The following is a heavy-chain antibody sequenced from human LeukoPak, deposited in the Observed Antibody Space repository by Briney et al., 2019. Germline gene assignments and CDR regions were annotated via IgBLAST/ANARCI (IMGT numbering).Heavy chain of an antibody. Sequence: GESLKISCETSGYTCITTCIGWLRQMPRGCLQWVGGSYPDNSDTRYGPSFQGQVAVSVDTSVNTLYLKLTTLKASDTAMYYSARRRGPSGTINWFDPWGQGTVVTVS. CDR1: GYTCITTC. CDR3: ARRRGPSGTINWFDP. J-gene: IGHJ5*02. CDR2: SYPDNSDT. D-gene: IGHD3-10*01. V-gene: IGHV5-51*01.